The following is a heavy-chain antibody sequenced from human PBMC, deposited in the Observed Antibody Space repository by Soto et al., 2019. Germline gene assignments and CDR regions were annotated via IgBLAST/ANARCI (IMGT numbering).Heavy chain of an antibody. CDR3: VRDQSGTQYFDL. V-gene: IGHV4-59*02. CDR2: TYHSGSA. CDR1: GGAVSGSY. J-gene: IGHJ2*01. D-gene: IGHD1-7*01. Sequence: QVQLQESGPGLVKPSETLSLTCTVSGGAVSGSYWSWIRQPPGKGLEWIGYTYHSGSAKYNPSLKSRITMSVDTSKNQFSLNLSSVTAADTAVYYCVRDQSGTQYFDLWGRGTLVIVSS.